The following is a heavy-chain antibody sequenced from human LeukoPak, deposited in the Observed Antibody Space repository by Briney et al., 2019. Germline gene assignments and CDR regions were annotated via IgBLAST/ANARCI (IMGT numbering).Heavy chain of an antibody. CDR1: GFTFSSNW. CDR3: ARANNSSWHN. V-gene: IGHV3-7*01. Sequence: GGSLRLSCATSGFTFSSNWRSWVRNVPGRGLDWVANIKPDGSAEYYAASVKGRFTVSRDNAKNSLYLQMNSLRVEDTAVYYCARANNSSWHNWGQGTLVTVSS. J-gene: IGHJ4*02. D-gene: IGHD6-13*01. CDR2: IKPDGSAE.